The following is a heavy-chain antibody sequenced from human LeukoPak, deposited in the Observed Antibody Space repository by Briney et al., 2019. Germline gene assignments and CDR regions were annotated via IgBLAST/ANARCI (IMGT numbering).Heavy chain of an antibody. J-gene: IGHJ4*02. Sequence: GGSLRLSCAASGFTFSSYAMSWVRQAPGKGLEWVSAISGSGGSTYYADSAKGRFTISRDNSKNTLYLQMNSLRAEDTAVYYCAKLEDYGGNSGYWGQGTLVTVSS. CDR3: AKLEDYGGNSGY. CDR1: GFTFSSYA. D-gene: IGHD4-23*01. CDR2: ISGSGGST. V-gene: IGHV3-23*01.